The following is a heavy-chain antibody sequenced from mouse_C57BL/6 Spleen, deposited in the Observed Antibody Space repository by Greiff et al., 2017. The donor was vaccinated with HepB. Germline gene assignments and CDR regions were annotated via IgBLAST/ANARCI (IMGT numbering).Heavy chain of an antibody. D-gene: IGHD2-1*01. CDR2: IYPGDGDT. Sequence: VQLQQSGPELVKPGASVKISCKASGYAFSSSWMNWVKQRPGKGLEWIGRIYPGDGDTNYNGKFKGKATLTADKSSSTAYMQLSSLTSEDSAVYFCAGNYERYFDVWGTGTTVTVSS. CDR1: GYAFSSSW. J-gene: IGHJ1*03. CDR3: AGNYERYFDV. V-gene: IGHV1-82*01.